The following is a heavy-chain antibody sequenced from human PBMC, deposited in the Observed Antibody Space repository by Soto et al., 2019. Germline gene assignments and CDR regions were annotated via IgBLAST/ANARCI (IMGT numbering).Heavy chain of an antibody. Sequence: HPGGSLRLSCAASGFTFSSYAMSWVRQAPGKGLERVSAISGSGGSTYYADSVKGRFTISRDNSKNTLYLQMNSLRAEDTAVYYCAKGRLLGIFGVVMDYGMDVWGQGTTVTVSS. CDR2: ISGSGGST. CDR3: AKGRLLGIFGVVMDYGMDV. D-gene: IGHD3-3*01. J-gene: IGHJ6*02. V-gene: IGHV3-23*01. CDR1: GFTFSSYA.